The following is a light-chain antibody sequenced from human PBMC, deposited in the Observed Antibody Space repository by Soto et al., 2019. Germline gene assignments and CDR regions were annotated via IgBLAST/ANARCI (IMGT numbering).Light chain of an antibody. CDR1: SNDVGHSSF. CDR2: EVS. Sequence: QSALTQPPSASGSPGQSVTISCTGNSNDVGHSSFISWYQQQPGKGPKLIIYEVSKRPSGVPDRFSGSKSGNTASLSVSGLQDEDEADYFCNAQADNGKHVFGTGTKLTVL. CDR3: NAQADNGKHV. J-gene: IGLJ1*01. V-gene: IGLV2-8*01.